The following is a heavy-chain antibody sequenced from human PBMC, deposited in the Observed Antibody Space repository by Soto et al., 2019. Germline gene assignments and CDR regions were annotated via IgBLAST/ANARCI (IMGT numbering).Heavy chain of an antibody. D-gene: IGHD3-10*01. Sequence: SETLSLTCAVYGGSFSGYYWSWIRQPPGKGLEWIGEINHSGSTNYNPSLKSRVTISVDTSKNQFSLKLSSVTAADTAVYYCARCRLRGSGSYYYYCGMDVWGQGTTVTVSS. CDR2: INHSGST. V-gene: IGHV4-34*01. CDR3: ARCRLRGSGSYYYYCGMDV. J-gene: IGHJ6*02. CDR1: GGSFSGYY.